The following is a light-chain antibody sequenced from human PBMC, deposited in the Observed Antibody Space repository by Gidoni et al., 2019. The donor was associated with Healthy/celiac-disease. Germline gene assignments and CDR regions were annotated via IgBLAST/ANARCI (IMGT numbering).Light chain of an antibody. CDR2: AAS. CDR1: QGISSY. Sequence: AIRMTQSPSSFSASTGDRVTITCRASQGISSYLAWYQQKPVKAPKLLIYAASTLQSVVPSRFSGSGSGTDFTLTISCLQSEDFATYYCQQYYSYPPLTFGGGTKVEIK. V-gene: IGKV1-8*01. J-gene: IGKJ4*01. CDR3: QQYYSYPPLT.